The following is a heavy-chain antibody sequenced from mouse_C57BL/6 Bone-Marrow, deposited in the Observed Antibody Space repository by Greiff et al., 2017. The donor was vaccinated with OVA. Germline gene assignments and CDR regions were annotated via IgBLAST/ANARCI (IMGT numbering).Heavy chain of an antibody. V-gene: IGHV1-81*01. J-gene: IGHJ3*01. D-gene: IGHD1-1*02. Sequence: VNLVESGAELARPGASVKLSCKASGYTFTSYGISWVKQRTGQGLEWIGEIYPRSGNTYYNEKFKGKATLTADKSSSTAYMELRSLTSEDSAVYFCAREGGTFAYWGQGTLVTVSA. CDR3: AREGGTFAY. CDR2: IYPRSGNT. CDR1: GYTFTSYG.